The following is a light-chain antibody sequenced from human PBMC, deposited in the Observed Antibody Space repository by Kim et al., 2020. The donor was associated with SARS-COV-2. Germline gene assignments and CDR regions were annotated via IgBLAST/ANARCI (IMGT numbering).Light chain of an antibody. J-gene: IGLJ2*01. V-gene: IGLV3-19*01. CDR2: SKN. Sequence: VALGQTVRIACQGDSLRSYYVAWFQQKPGHAPIVVVYSKNNRPSGFPARFSGSSSGNTASLTITGTQAGDEADYYCNSRDNNDNVLFGGGTQLTVL. CDR1: SLRSYY. CDR3: NSRDNNDNVL.